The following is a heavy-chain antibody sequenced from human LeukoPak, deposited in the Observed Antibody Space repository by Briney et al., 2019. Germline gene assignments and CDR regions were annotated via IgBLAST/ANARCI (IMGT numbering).Heavy chain of an antibody. CDR3: ARILDYYDSSGSLTY. CDR2: INPNSGGT. CDR1: GYTFTGYY. D-gene: IGHD3-22*01. J-gene: IGHJ4*02. V-gene: IGHV1-2*02. Sequence: ASVKVSGKASGYTFTGYYMHWVRQAPGQGLEWMGWINPNSGGTNYAQKFQGRVTMTRDTSISTAYMELSRLRSDDTAVYYCARILDYYDSSGSLTYWGQGTLVTVSS.